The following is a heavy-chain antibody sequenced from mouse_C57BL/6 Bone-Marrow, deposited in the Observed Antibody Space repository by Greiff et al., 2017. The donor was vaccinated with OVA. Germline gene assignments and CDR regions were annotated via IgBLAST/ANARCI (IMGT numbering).Heavy chain of an antibody. CDR3: TSYCNFDY. CDR2: IDPENGDT. Sequence: VQLQQSGAELVRPGASVKLSCTASGFNIKDDYMHWVKQRPEQGLEWIGWIDPENGDTEYASKFQGKATITAYTSSNTAYLQLSSLTSEDTAVYYCTSYCNFDYWGQGTTLTVSS. J-gene: IGHJ2*01. D-gene: IGHD6-5*01. CDR1: GFNIKDDY. V-gene: IGHV14-4*01.